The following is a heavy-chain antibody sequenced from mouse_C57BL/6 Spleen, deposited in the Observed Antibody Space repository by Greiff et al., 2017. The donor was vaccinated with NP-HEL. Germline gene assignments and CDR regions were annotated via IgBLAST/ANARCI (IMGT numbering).Heavy chain of an antibody. CDR1: GFSFTAYY. J-gene: IGHJ1*03. V-gene: IGHV7-3*01. Sequence: EVKLVESGGGLVQPGGSLSLSCAASGFSFTAYYMSWVRQPPGKALEWLGFIRNNANGYTTASSASVQGLFTISRDNTQSILYLQMNALRDEDTATYDCASDWYFDVWGTGTTVTVSS. CDR3: ASDWYFDV. CDR2: IRNNANGYTT.